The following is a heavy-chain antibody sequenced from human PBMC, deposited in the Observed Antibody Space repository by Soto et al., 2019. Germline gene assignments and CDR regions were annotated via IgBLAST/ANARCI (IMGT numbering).Heavy chain of an antibody. V-gene: IGHV4-34*01. J-gene: IGHJ4*02. CDR2: INHSGST. CDR1: GGSFSGYY. Sequence: QVQLQQWGAGLLKPSETLSLTCAVYGGSFSGYYWSWIRQPPGKGLEWIGEINHSGSTNYNPSLKSGVTISVDTSKNQFSLKLSSVTAADTAVYYCASRRLYKQLLVYWGQGTLVTVSS. D-gene: IGHD6-6*01. CDR3: ASRRLYKQLLVY.